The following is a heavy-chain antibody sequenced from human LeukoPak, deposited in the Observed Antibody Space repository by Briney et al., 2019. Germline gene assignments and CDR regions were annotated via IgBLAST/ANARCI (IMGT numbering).Heavy chain of an antibody. CDR3: ARGKSAATPLDY. Sequence: GGSLRLSCAASGFTFTDYYMSWIRQAPGKGLEWISYISNSGSTIYYADSVKGRFTISRDNAKNSLYLQMNSLRAEDTAIYYCARGKSAATPLDYWGQGTLVTVSS. J-gene: IGHJ4*02. V-gene: IGHV3-11*04. CDR2: ISNSGSTI. D-gene: IGHD6-13*01. CDR1: GFTFTDYY.